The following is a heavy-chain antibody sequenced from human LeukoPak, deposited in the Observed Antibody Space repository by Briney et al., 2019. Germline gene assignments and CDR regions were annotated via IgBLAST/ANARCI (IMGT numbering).Heavy chain of an antibody. CDR3: ARDLIHWFDP. CDR2: ISSSSSYI. CDR1: GFPFSSYS. Sequence: GGSLRLSFAASGFPFSSYSMNWVRPAPGKGLEWVSSISSSSSYIYYADSVKGRFTISRDNAKNSLYLQMNSLRAEDTAVYYCARDLIHWFDPWGQGTLVTVSS. V-gene: IGHV3-21*01. D-gene: IGHD2-8*01. J-gene: IGHJ5*02.